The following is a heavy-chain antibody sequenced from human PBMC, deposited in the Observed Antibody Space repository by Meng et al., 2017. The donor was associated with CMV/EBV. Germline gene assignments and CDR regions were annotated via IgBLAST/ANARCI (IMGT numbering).Heavy chain of an antibody. CDR1: GFSFTSYE. Sequence: GESLKISCAASGFSFTSYEMNWVRQAPGKGLEWLSYVISGGDTRHYEDSVKGRFTISRDNAKKSLYLQMSTLRAEDTAVYYCARSSSFGAFDFWGQGTMVTV. D-gene: IGHD3-16*01. J-gene: IGHJ3*01. V-gene: IGHV3-48*03. CDR3: ARSSSFGAFDF. CDR2: VISGGDTR.